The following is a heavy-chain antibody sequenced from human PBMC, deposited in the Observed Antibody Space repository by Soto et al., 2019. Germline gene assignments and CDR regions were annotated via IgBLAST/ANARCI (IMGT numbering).Heavy chain of an antibody. D-gene: IGHD4-17*01. CDR2: IHHSGQI. CDR3: TKNSFYALDY. V-gene: IGHV4-4*02. Sequence: SETLSLTCAVPGGSITNNNWWSWVRQPPGEGLEWIGEIHHSGQINYNPSLRSRVSISVDKSTNQFSLELRSATAADTAVYYCTKNSFYALDYWGQGILVTSPQ. CDR1: GGSITNNNW. J-gene: IGHJ4*02.